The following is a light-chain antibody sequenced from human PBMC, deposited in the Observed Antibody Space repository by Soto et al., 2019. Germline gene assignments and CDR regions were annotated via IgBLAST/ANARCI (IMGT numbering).Light chain of an antibody. V-gene: IGKV1-12*01. J-gene: IGKJ1*01. CDR1: QTITNW. CDR3: LQVYSFPRT. CDR2: AAS. Sequence: DIQMTQSPTILSASVGDRVTITCRSSQTITNWLAWFQQKPGKAPQYLIQAASSLQSGVPSRFSGSGSGTEFILTINILQPEDFASYFCLQVYSFPRTFGLGTKGDIK.